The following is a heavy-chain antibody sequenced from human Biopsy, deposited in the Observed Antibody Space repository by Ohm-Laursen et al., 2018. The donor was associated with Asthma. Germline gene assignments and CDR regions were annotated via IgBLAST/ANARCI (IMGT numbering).Heavy chain of an antibody. CDR3: ARMITMIQAANYYSYAMDV. Sequence: TLSLTCAVSGDSINSGGFSWNWIRQPPGKGLGWIAYLFSKGAPPFNPSLKSRVTISVDRSKRQFSLKVNSVTAADTAVYYCARMITMIQAANYYSYAMDVWGQGTTVTVSS. CDR2: LFSKGAP. D-gene: IGHD3-22*01. CDR1: GDSINSGGFS. J-gene: IGHJ6*02. V-gene: IGHV4-30-2*01.